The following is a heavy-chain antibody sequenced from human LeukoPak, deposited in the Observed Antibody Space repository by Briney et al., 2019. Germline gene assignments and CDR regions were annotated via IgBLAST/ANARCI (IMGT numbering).Heavy chain of an antibody. CDR1: GGSISSYY. D-gene: IGHD3-22*01. J-gene: IGHJ4*02. Sequence: SETLSLTCTVSGGSISSYYWSWIRQPPGKGLEWIGYIYYSGSTNYNPSLKSRVTISVETSKNQSSLKLSSVTAADTAVYYCAREGDSSGYAIDYWGQGTLVTVSS. CDR3: AREGDSSGYAIDY. V-gene: IGHV4-59*01. CDR2: IYYSGST.